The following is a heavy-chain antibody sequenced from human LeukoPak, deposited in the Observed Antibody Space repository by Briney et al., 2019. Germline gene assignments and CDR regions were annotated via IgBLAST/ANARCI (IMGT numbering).Heavy chain of an antibody. Sequence: SETLSLTCTVSGGFVSSSSYYWGWIRQPPGKGLEWVGSIYYSGTTYYIPSLQSRITIYVDTSKNQFSLKLNSVTAADTAVYYCARHGGAAAAIDYWGQGTLVTVSS. D-gene: IGHD6-13*01. CDR3: ARHGGAAAAIDY. CDR2: IYYSGTT. J-gene: IGHJ4*02. V-gene: IGHV4-39*01. CDR1: GGFVSSSSYY.